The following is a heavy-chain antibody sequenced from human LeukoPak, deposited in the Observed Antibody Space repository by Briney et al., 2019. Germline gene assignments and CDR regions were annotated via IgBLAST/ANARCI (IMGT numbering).Heavy chain of an antibody. Sequence: SETLSLTCTASGGSISSYYWSWIRQPPGKGLEWIGYIYYSGSTNYNPSLKSRVTISVDTSKNQFSLKLSSVTAADTAVYYCARGDVVVTAPFDYWGQGTLVTVSS. CDR2: IYYSGST. V-gene: IGHV4-59*01. CDR3: ARGDVVVTAPFDY. CDR1: GGSISSYY. J-gene: IGHJ4*02. D-gene: IGHD2-21*02.